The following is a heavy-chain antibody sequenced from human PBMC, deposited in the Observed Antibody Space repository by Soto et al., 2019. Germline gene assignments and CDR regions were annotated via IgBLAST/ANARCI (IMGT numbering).Heavy chain of an antibody. J-gene: IGHJ6*04. V-gene: IGHV1-2*04. Sequence: GASVKVSCKASGYTFTGYYMHWVRQAPGQGLEWMGWINPNSGGTNYAQKFQGWVTMTRDTSISTAYMELSRLRSDDTAVYYCAREEEDPNSVHSYVMDVWGKGTTVTVSS. CDR2: INPNSGGT. CDR3: AREEEDPNSVHSYVMDV. CDR1: GYTFTGYY. D-gene: IGHD2-8*01.